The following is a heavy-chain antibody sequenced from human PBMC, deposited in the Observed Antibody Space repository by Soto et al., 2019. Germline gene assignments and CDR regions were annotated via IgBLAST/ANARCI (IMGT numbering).Heavy chain of an antibody. Sequence: EVQLVESGGGLVQPGGSLRLSCAASGFIFSDYWMCWVRQAPGKGLEWVANIKEDGSEKYYVESVKGRFTISRDNAKNSLYMHMNSLRAEDTAMYYCARDMRHRDGHNRWGQGTLVTVSS. CDR2: IKEDGSEK. CDR1: GFIFSDYW. D-gene: IGHD2-2*01. J-gene: IGHJ4*02. V-gene: IGHV3-7*01. CDR3: ARDMRHRDGHNR.